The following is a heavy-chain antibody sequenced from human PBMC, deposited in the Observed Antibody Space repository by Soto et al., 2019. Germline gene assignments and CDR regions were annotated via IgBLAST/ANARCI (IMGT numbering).Heavy chain of an antibody. V-gene: IGHV1-69*02. J-gene: IGHJ6*03. D-gene: IGHD3-22*01. Sequence: QVQLVQSGAEVKKPGSSVKVSCKASGGTFSSYTISWVRQAPGQGLEWMGRIIPILGIANYAQKFQGRVTITADKSTSTAYMELSSLRSEDTAVYYCARVVTYYYYYMDVWGKGTTVTVSS. CDR2: IIPILGIA. CDR3: ARVVTYYYYYMDV. CDR1: GGTFSSYT.